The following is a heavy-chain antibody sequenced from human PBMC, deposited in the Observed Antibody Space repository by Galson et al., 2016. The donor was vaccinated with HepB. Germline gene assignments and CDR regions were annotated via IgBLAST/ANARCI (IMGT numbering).Heavy chain of an antibody. D-gene: IGHD2-15*01. CDR1: GFTFDEYA. V-gene: IGHV3-9*01. CDR2: ISWNSGKI. J-gene: IGHJ4*02. CDR3: VQDRYCSRDSCPIDY. Sequence: SLRLSCAASGFTFDEYAMHWVRQTPGKGLEWVAGISWNSGKIGYADSVKGRFTISRDNAKNFLHLQMNSLRAEDTALYYCVQDRYCSRDSCPIDYWGQGTLVTVSS.